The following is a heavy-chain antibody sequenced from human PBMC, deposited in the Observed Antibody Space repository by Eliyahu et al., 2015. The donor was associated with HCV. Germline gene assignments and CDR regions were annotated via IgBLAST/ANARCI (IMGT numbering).Heavy chain of an antibody. J-gene: IGHJ4*02. Sequence: EVQLLESGGGLVQPGGSLRLSCVASRFTLRTYAMSWVRQAPGKGLEWVSTITGHGGGTYYADSVKGRFTISRDNSKNTVYVEMSSLRAEDTALYYCARGNIGAAGTFDYWGQGTLVTVSS. CDR3: ARGNIGAAGTFDY. D-gene: IGHD6-13*01. V-gene: IGHV3-23*01. CDR1: RFTLRTYA. CDR2: ITGHGGGT.